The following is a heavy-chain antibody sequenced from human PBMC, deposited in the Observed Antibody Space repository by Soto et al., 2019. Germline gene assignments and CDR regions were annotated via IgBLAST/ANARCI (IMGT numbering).Heavy chain of an antibody. V-gene: IGHV5-51*01. J-gene: IGHJ4*02. D-gene: IGHD5-12*01. CDR2: IYPGDSDT. Sequence: PGESLKSSCNGSGYSFTSYWICWVRQMPGKGLEWMGIIYPGDSDTRYSPSFQGQVTISADKSISTAYLQWSSLKASDTAMYYCARQESRDGYNYPDYWGQGTLVTVSS. CDR1: GYSFTSYW. CDR3: ARQESRDGYNYPDY.